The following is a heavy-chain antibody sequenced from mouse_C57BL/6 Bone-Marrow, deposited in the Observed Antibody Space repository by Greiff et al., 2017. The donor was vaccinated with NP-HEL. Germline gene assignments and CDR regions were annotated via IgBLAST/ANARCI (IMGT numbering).Heavy chain of an antibody. J-gene: IGHJ1*03. CDR1: GYAFSSSW. CDR3: ARGGFPYLYFDV. V-gene: IGHV1-82*01. CDR2: IYPGDGDT. Sequence: QVQLQQSRPELVKPGASVKISCKASGYAFSSSWMNWVKQRPGKGLEWIGRIYPGDGDTNYNGKFKGKATLTADKSSSTAYMQLSSLTSEDSAVYFCARGGFPYLYFDVWGTGTTVTVSS.